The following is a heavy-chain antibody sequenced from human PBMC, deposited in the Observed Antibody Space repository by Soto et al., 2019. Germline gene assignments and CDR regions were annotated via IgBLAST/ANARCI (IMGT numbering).Heavy chain of an antibody. CDR2: IYYSGST. J-gene: IGHJ6*02. V-gene: IGHV4-61*05. CDR3: ARRYSSSLDV. CDR1: GGSISSSSYY. Sequence: SETLSLTCTVSGGSISSSSYYWNWIRQPPGKGLEWIGYIYYSGSTSYNPSLKSRVTISVDTSKNQFSLKLSSVTAADTAVYYCARRYSSSLDVWGQGTTVTVSS. D-gene: IGHD6-13*01.